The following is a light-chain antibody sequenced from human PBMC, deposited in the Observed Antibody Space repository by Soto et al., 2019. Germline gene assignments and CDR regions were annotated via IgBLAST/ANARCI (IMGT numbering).Light chain of an antibody. Sequence: DIQISQSPSTLSGSVGDRVTITCRASQTISSWLAWYQQKPGKAPKLLIYKASTLKSGVPSRCSGSGAGTEFTLTISSLQPDDFATYYCQHYNSYSEAFGQGTKV. V-gene: IGKV1-5*03. J-gene: IGKJ1*01. CDR3: QHYNSYSEA. CDR1: QTISSW. CDR2: KAS.